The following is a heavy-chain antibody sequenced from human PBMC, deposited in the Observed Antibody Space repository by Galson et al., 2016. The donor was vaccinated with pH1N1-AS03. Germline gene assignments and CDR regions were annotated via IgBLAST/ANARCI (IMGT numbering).Heavy chain of an antibody. CDR1: GSNFSTYS. CDR3: TRASGSGWYGSYYDY. CDR2: ISYDGTKK. J-gene: IGHJ4*02. D-gene: IGHD6-19*01. V-gene: IGHV3-30*04. Sequence: SLRLSCAASGSNFSTYSVHWVRQPPGRGLQWVALISYDGTKKFYADSVKGRFTISRDTSKNTLYLQMNSLRVEDTALYYCTRASGSGWYGSYYDYWGQGTLVPVSS.